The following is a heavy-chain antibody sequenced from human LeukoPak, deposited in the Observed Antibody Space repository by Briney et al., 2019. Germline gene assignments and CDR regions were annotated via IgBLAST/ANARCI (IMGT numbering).Heavy chain of an antibody. J-gene: IGHJ3*01. Sequence: PSETLSLTCTVSGVSISSYYWSWIRQPPGKGLEWIGYISYSGSTNYNPSLKSRLTISVDTSNNQFSLKLSSVTAADTAVYYCARSRLMRTAVCYEGGRVFDFWGQRTMVTVSS. CDR1: GVSISSYY. V-gene: IGHV4-59*01. CDR3: ARSRLMRTAVCYEGGRVFDF. D-gene: IGHD3-3*01. CDR2: ISYSGST.